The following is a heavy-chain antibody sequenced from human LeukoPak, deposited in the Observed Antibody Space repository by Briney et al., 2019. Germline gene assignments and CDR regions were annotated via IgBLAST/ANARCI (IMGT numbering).Heavy chain of an antibody. V-gene: IGHV4-4*03. CDR2: IHHDGRI. J-gene: IGHJ4*02. CDR3: ARSHDHLWGNYPDY. D-gene: IGHD3-16*02. CDR1: GVSIDSTNW. Sequence: PPETLSLTCDVSGVSIDSTNWWNWVRQPPGKGLEWIGEIHHDGRINYNPSLKSRVTLSVDKSKNQFSLRLNSVTAADTAMYYCARSHDHLWGNYPDYWGQGTLVSVSS.